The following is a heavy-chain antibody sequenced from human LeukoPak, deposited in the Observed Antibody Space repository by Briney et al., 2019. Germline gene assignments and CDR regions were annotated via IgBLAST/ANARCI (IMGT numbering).Heavy chain of an antibody. Sequence: SETLSLTCTVSGGSISSYYWSWIRQPPGKGLEYIGYIYYSGNTNSNPSLNSRVTISVDTSKNQFSLKLSSVTAADTAVYYCARQGCVASLEYYVYLWGRGTLVTVSS. CDR1: GGSISSYY. D-gene: IGHD2-15*01. CDR2: IYYSGNT. J-gene: IGHJ2*01. CDR3: ARQGCVASLEYYVYL. V-gene: IGHV4-59*08.